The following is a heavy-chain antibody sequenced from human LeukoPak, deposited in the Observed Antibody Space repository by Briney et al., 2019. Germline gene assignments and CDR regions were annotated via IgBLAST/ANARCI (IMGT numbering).Heavy chain of an antibody. D-gene: IGHD3-10*01. J-gene: IGHJ4*02. CDR3: ARDWGSGNSYYFDY. CDR2: IRYDGNNK. V-gene: IGHV3-33*01. Sequence: GGSLRLSCAASGFTFSSYGMHWVRQAPGKGLEWVAVIRYDGNNKYYEDSVKGRFSISRDNSKNTLYLQMNSLRAEDTAVYYCARDWGSGNSYYFDYWGQGTLVTVSS. CDR1: GFTFSSYG.